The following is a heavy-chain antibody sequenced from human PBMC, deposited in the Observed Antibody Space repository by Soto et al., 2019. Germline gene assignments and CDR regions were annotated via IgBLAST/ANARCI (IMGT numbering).Heavy chain of an antibody. D-gene: IGHD3-16*01. J-gene: IGHJ5*02. CDR3: ARGLSAFDP. CDR1: WGSMNSYF. Sequence: SETLSLTCGVSWGSMNSYFWSWIRQSAGKGLEWIGRIYSSGSTAYNPSLKSRVSMSVDTSKSQFSLRLNSLTAADTAVYYCARGLSAFDPWGQGTLVTVSS. V-gene: IGHV4-4*07. CDR2: IYSSGST.